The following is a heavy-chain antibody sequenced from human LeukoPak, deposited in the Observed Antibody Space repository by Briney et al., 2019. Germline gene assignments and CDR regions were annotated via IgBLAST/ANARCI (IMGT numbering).Heavy chain of an antibody. CDR1: GGSISSSSYY. V-gene: IGHV4-39*01. CDR3: ARLQADRGYCSSTSCYPSYFDY. Sequence: SETLSLTCTVSGGSISSSSYYWGWIRQPPGKGLEWIGSIYYSGSTYYNPSLKSRVTISVDTSKNQFSLKLSSVTAADTAVYYCARLQADRGYCSSTSCYPSYFDYWAREPWSPSPQ. CDR2: IYYSGST. J-gene: IGHJ4*02. D-gene: IGHD2-2*01.